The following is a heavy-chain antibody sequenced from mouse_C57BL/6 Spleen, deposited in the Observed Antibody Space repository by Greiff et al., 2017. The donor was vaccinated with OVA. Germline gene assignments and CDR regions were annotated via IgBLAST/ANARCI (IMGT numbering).Heavy chain of an antibody. CDR2: IYPSDSET. J-gene: IGHJ2*01. CDR1: GYTFTSYW. CDR3: ARRKNGNYFDY. V-gene: IGHV1-61*01. Sequence: QVQLQQPGAELVRPGSSVKLSCKASGYTFTSYWMDWVKQRPGQGLEWIGNIYPSDSETHYNQKFKDKATLTVDKSSSTAYMQLSSLTSEDSAVYYCARRKNGNYFDYWGQGTTLTVSS.